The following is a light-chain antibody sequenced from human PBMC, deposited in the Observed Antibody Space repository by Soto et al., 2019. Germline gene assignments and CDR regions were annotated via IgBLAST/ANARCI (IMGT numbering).Light chain of an antibody. CDR3: QQYQNSPRT. Sequence: EPVLTQSPGTLSLSPGERDTVSCRASQSVGGNSLAWYQQRPGQAPRLLIYDTSKRATGIPDRFSGSGSGTDFTLTISRLEPADFAVYYCQQYQNSPRTFGQGTKVDIK. J-gene: IGKJ1*01. CDR1: QSVGGNS. CDR2: DTS. V-gene: IGKV3-20*01.